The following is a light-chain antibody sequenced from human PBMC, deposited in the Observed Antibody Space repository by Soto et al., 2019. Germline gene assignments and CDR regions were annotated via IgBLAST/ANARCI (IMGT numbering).Light chain of an antibody. CDR2: AAS. J-gene: IGKJ2*01. Sequence: EIVMTQSPATLSVSPGERATLSCRASQSVSSNLAWYQQKPGQGPRLLIYAASTRATGIPARFSGSGSGTEFTLTISSLQSEDFAVYHCQQYINWPYTFGQGTKLEMK. CDR1: QSVSSN. CDR3: QQYINWPYT. V-gene: IGKV3-15*01.